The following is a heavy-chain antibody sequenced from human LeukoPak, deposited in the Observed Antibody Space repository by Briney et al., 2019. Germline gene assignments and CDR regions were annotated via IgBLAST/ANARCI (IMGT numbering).Heavy chain of an antibody. Sequence: GGSLRLSCAASGFTFSNYWMSWVRQAPGKGLEWVANIKQDGSEKYYVDSVKGRFTISRDNAKNSLYLQMNSLRAEDTAVYYCAREIAVAGAFDYWGQGTLVTVSS. CDR3: AREIAVAGAFDY. CDR2: IKQDGSEK. V-gene: IGHV3-7*03. J-gene: IGHJ4*02. D-gene: IGHD6-19*01. CDR1: GFTFSNYW.